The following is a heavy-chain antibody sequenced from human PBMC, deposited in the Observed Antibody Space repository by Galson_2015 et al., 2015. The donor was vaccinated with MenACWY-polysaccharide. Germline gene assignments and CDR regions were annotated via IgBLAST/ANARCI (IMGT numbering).Heavy chain of an antibody. CDR3: ARNPSRLDIAAASN. D-gene: IGHD6-13*01. J-gene: IGHJ4*02. Sequence: SLRLSCAASGFNFRGNGMHWVRQAPGKGLEWVALIRNDEISKHYIDAVKDRFSISRDNSKNTLYLQMNTLRPEDTAVYYCARNPSRLDIAAASNWGQGALVTVSS. V-gene: IGHV3-30*02. CDR1: GFNFRGNG. CDR2: IRNDEISK.